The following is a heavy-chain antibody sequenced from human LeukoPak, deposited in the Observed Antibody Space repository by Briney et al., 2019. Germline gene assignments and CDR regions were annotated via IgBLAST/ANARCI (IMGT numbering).Heavy chain of an antibody. CDR2: IYYSGST. Sequence: SETLSLTCTVSGGSVRSGSYYWSWIRQPPGKGLEWIGYIYYSGSTNYNPSLKSRVTISVDTSKNQFSLKLSSVTAADTAVYYCARDDCSGGSCYGYWGQGTLVTVSS. V-gene: IGHV4-61*01. J-gene: IGHJ4*02. D-gene: IGHD2-15*01. CDR1: GGSVRSGSYY. CDR3: ARDDCSGGSCYGY.